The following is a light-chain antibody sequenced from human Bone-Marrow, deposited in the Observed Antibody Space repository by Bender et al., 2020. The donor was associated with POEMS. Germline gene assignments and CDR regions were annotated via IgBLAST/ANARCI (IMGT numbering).Light chain of an antibody. J-gene: IGLJ1*01. CDR1: TSDVGDFQF. V-gene: IGLV2-14*03. Sequence: QTALTQPASVSGSLGQSITISCTGSTSDVGDFQFVSWYQQHPGKAPKLLIFDVMNWPSGVSSRFSGSKSGNTASLTISGLQAEDEARYYCSSYAVGNTPHVFGPGTKVSVL. CDR3: SSYAVGNTPHV. CDR2: DVM.